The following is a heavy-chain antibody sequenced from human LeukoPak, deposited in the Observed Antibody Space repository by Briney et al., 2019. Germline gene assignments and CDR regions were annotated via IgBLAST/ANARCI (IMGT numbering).Heavy chain of an antibody. CDR3: AKDNPRNSWYDFEY. Sequence: GGSLRLSCAASGFTFSSYAMSWPRRAPGKGREGVSGISAGSDSTYYADSVKGRFTISRDNSKNTLYLQMNSLRAEDTAVYYCAKDNPRNSWYDFEYWGQGTLVTVSS. CDR2: ISAGSDST. D-gene: IGHD6-13*01. V-gene: IGHV3-23*01. CDR1: GFTFSSYA. J-gene: IGHJ4*02.